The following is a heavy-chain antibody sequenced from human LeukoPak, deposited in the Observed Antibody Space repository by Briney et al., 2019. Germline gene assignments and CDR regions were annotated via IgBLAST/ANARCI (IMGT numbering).Heavy chain of an antibody. CDR2: IKQDGSEK. Sequence: PGGSLRLSCAASGFTFSSYWMSWVRQAPGKGLEWVANIKQDGSEKYYVDSVKGRFTISRDNAKNSLYLQMNSLRAEDPAVYYCARDPLGGQLLQDNWFDPWGQGTLVTVSS. D-gene: IGHD2-2*01. CDR1: GFTFSSYW. J-gene: IGHJ5*02. CDR3: ARDPLGGQLLQDNWFDP. V-gene: IGHV3-7*01.